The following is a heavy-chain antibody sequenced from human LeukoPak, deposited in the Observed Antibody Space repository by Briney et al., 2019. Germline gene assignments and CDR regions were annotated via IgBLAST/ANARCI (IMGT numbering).Heavy chain of an antibody. CDR1: GGSVSSGNYY. CDR2: IYTSGST. D-gene: IGHD1-20*01. V-gene: IGHV4-61*02. J-gene: IGHJ6*03. CDR3: ARHSNTDTWNYYYMDV. Sequence: PSQTLSLTCTVSGGSVSSGNYYWTWIRQPAGKGLEWIGRIYTSGSTNYNPSLKSRVTISIDASKNQFSLRLSSVTAADTAVFYCARHSNTDTWNYYYMDVWGKGTTVTVSS.